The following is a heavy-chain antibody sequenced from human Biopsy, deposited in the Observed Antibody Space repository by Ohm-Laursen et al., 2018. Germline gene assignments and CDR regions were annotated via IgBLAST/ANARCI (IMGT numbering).Heavy chain of an antibody. Sequence: SDTLSLPCTVSGGSFTGHYWSWIRQPPGKGLEWIGHISYTGYTSYNASLKSRVTISVDTSRNHFSLRLSSLTAADTAVYYCARLGSGDYFPTFFDFWGQGALVTVSS. V-gene: IGHV4-59*07. D-gene: IGHD5-12*01. CDR2: ISYTGYT. CDR3: ARLGSGDYFPTFFDF. CDR1: GGSFTGHY. J-gene: IGHJ4*02.